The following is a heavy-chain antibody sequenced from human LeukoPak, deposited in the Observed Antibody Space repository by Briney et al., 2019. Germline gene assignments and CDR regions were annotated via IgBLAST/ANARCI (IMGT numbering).Heavy chain of an antibody. V-gene: IGHV4-59*02. CDR3: ARDADYGGYYYFDY. D-gene: IGHD4-23*01. Sequence: SETLSLTCNVSGVSVSTSHWNWIRQRPGKGLEWIGCLSYTRKTDYNPSLKSRVSISLGSSNNHFSLKLTSVTAADTAVYYCARDADYGGYYYFDYWGQGTLVTVSS. CDR1: GVSVSTSH. J-gene: IGHJ4*02. CDR2: LSYTRKT.